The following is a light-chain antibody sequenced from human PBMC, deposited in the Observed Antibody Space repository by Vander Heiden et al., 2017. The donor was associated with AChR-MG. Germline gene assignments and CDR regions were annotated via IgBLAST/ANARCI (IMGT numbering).Light chain of an antibody. CDR2: GAS. Sequence: EIAMTQSPVTLSVSQGERVTRSCRASQSVSSNLAWYQQRPGQAPRLLIYGASTRATGIPARFSGSGSGTEFTLTISSLQSEDFAVYYCQQDNNWPLTFGGGTKVEIK. J-gene: IGKJ4*01. CDR1: QSVSSN. V-gene: IGKV3-15*01. CDR3: QQDNNWPLT.